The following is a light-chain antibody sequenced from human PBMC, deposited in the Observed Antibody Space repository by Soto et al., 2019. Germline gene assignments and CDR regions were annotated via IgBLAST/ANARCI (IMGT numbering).Light chain of an antibody. CDR3: QQRGNWPLT. J-gene: IGKJ4*01. V-gene: IGKV3-11*01. CDR2: DAS. CDR1: QSVRSF. Sequence: DIVLTQSQATLSLSPGERATLSCMTSQSVRSFLAWYQQKPGQAPRLLIYDASNRATGIPARFSCSRSGTDFTLTISSLEPEDFAVYYCQQRGNWPLTCGGGTKVEIK.